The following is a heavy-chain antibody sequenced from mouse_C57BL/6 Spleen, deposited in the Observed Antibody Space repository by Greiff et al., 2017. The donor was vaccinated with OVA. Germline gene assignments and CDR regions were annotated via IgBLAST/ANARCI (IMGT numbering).Heavy chain of an antibody. J-gene: IGHJ1*03. CDR1: GYTFTSYW. CDR3: ASLIYYGNYWYFDV. D-gene: IGHD2-1*01. CDR2: IDPNSGGT. Sequence: VQLQQPGAELVKPGASVKLSCKASGYTFTSYWMHWVKQRPGRGLEWIGRIDPNSGGTKYNEKFKSKATLTVDIPSSTAYMQLSSLTSEDSAVYYCASLIYYGNYWYFDVWGTGTTVTVSS. V-gene: IGHV1-72*01.